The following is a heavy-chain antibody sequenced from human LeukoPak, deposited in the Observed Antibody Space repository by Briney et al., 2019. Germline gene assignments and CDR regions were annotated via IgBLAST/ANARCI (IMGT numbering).Heavy chain of an antibody. CDR2: ISYNGDNK. J-gene: IGHJ4*02. CDR1: GFSFSTYG. CDR3: AKCRSLSPASATNY. Sequence: PGGSLRLSCVASGFSFSTYGLHWVRQAPGKGLERVAVISYNGDNKHYAESVKGRFTISRDDSKNTLYLQMNSLRAEDMAVYYCAKCRSLSPASATNYWGQGTLVTVSS. D-gene: IGHD2-15*01. V-gene: IGHV3-30*18.